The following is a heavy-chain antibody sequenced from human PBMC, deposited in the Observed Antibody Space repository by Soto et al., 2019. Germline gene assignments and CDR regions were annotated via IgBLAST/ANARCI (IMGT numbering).Heavy chain of an antibody. CDR2: MNPNSDNT. Sequence: QVQLVQSGAEVKKPGASVEVSCKASGYTFTSYDINWVRQATGQGLEWMGRMNPNSDNTGYAQKFQGRVTMTMNTSISTAYMELSSLRSEDTAVYYSARERTVAGNDYWGQGTLVTVSS. J-gene: IGHJ4*02. V-gene: IGHV1-8*01. D-gene: IGHD6-19*01. CDR1: GYTFTSYD. CDR3: ARERTVAGNDY.